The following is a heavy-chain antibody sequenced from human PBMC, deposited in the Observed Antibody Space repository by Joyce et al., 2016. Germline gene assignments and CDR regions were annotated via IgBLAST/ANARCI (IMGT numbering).Heavy chain of an antibody. CDR3: ASRSDNSGPHAFDI. Sequence: QVQLQESGPGLVKPSQTLSLTCTVSGGSISSGPHYWSWIRQYSGKGLEGIGYIYYSGSTYYNPSLKSRVTISLDTSENQFALKLSSVTAADTAVYYCASRSDNSGPHAFDIWGQGTLVTVSS. J-gene: IGHJ3*02. CDR2: IYYSGST. D-gene: IGHD3-22*01. CDR1: GGSISSGPHY. V-gene: IGHV4-31*03.